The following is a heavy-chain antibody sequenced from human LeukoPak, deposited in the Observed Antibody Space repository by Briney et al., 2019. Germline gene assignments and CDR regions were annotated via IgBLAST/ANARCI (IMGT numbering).Heavy chain of an antibody. Sequence: SETLSLTCTVSGTSITRTYWSWIRQPPGRGLESVGYVYDTGDTNYNPPLKSRVTMSLDTSKNQFSLKLSSVTAADTAVYYCARGKRITIFGVVTYNWFDPWGQGTLVTVSS. D-gene: IGHD3-3*01. V-gene: IGHV4-59*12. J-gene: IGHJ5*02. CDR1: GTSITRTY. CDR3: ARGKRITIFGVVTYNWFDP. CDR2: VYDTGDT.